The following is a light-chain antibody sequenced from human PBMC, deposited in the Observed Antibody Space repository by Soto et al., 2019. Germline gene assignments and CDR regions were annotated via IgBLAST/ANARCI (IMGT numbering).Light chain of an antibody. V-gene: IGLV1-47*01. CDR1: SSNIGSKY. J-gene: IGLJ1*01. Sequence: QSVLTQPPSASGTTEQRDTLSSSGSSSNIGSKYVFLYQQLPGTAPKLRINRHTQRPPGAADPFSGSKLKSGTSASLAISGLRSEDEADYSCAAWDDSLSGPVFGTGTKVPVL. CDR3: AAWDDSLSGPV. CDR2: RHT.